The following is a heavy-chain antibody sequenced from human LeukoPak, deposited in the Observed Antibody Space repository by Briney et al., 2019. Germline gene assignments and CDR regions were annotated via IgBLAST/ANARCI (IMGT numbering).Heavy chain of an antibody. J-gene: IGHJ3*02. CDR2: IIPIFGTA. V-gene: IGHV1-69*13. D-gene: IGHD2-8*01. Sequence: SVKVSCKASGGTFSSYAISWVRQAPGQGLEWMGGIIPIFGTANYAQKFQGRVTITADESTSTAYMELSSLRSEDTAVYYCARQRGGQYEDGFDIWGQGTMVTVSS. CDR3: ARQRGGQYEDGFDI. CDR1: GGTFSSYA.